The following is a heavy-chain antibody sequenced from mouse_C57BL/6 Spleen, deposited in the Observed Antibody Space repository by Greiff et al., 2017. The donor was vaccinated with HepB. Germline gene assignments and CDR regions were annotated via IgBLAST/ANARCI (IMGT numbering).Heavy chain of an antibody. V-gene: IGHV3-6*01. Sequence: DVKLQESGPGLVKPSQSLSLTCSVTGYSIASGYYWNWIRQFPGNKLEWMGYISYDGSNNYNPSLKNRISITRDTSKNQFFLKLNSVTTEDTATYYCARIYYDSDVGYAMDYWGQGTSVTVSS. CDR1: GYSIASGYY. CDR3: ARIYYDSDVGYAMDY. CDR2: ISYDGSN. J-gene: IGHJ4*01. D-gene: IGHD2-4*01.